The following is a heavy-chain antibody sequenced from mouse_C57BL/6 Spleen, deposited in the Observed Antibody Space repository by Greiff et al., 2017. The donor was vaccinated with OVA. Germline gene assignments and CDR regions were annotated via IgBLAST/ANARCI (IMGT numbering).Heavy chain of an antibody. Sequence: EVQRVESGGGLVQPGGSLSLSCAASGFTFTDYYMSWVRQPPGKALEWLGFIRNKANGYTTEYSASVKGRFTISRDNSQSILYLQMKALRAEDSATDYCARDWGYGLYWYFEGWGTGTTVTVSS. D-gene: IGHD2-2*01. CDR2: IRNKANGYTT. V-gene: IGHV7-3*01. CDR1: GFTFTDYY. CDR3: ARDWGYGLYWYFEG. J-gene: IGHJ1*03.